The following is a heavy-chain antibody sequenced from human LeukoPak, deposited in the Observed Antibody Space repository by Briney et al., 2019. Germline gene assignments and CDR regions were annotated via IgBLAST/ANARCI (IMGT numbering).Heavy chain of an antibody. CDR1: GFTFSSYG. V-gene: IGHV3-30*03. CDR2: ISYDGSNK. D-gene: IGHD3-10*01. CDR3: GRAVRGVTLGEIDY. Sequence: GGSLRLSCAASGFTFSSYGMHWVRQAPGKGLEWVAVISYDGSNKYYADSVKGRFTIPRDNSKNTLYLQMNSLRAEDTAVYYCGRAVRGVTLGEIDYWGQGTLVTVSS. J-gene: IGHJ4*02.